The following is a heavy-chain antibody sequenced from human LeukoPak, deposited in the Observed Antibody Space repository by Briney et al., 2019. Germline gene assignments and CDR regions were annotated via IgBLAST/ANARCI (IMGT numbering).Heavy chain of an antibody. Sequence: SETLSLTCTVSGGSISSYYWSWLRQPAGKGLEWIGRIYNSGSTNYNPSLKSRVTMSVDTSKNQFSLKLSSVTAADTAVYYCARDPEVTAHDAFDIWGQGTMVTVSS. D-gene: IGHD2-21*02. CDR1: GGSISSYY. V-gene: IGHV4-4*07. J-gene: IGHJ3*02. CDR3: ARDPEVTAHDAFDI. CDR2: IYNSGST.